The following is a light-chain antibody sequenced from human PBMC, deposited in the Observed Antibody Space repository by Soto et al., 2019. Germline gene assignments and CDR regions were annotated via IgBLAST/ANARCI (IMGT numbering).Light chain of an antibody. CDR1: SSDVGGYDY. J-gene: IGLJ2*01. CDR2: DVT. V-gene: IGLV2-14*01. Sequence: HSALTQPASVSGSPGQSITISCSGTSSDVGGYDYVSWYQQHPGKAPKLMIYDVTNRPSGVSNRFSGSKSGNTASLTISGLQAEDEADYYCSLYTSSSTLVFGGGTKDRP. CDR3: SLYTSSSTLV.